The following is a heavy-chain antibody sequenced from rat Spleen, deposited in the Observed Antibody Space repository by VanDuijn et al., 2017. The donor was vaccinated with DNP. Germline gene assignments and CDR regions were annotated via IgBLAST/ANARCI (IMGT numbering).Heavy chain of an antibody. CDR2: ISYDGSDI. D-gene: IGHD1-7*01. Sequence: EVQLVESGGGLVQPGRSLKLSCAASGFTFNDYYMAWVRQAPTKGLEWVAAISYDGSDIYYRDSVKGRFTISRDNAKSTLYLQMDSLRSEDTATYYCATGMTDYWGQGVMVTVSS. V-gene: IGHV5-7*01. CDR1: GFTFNDYY. J-gene: IGHJ2*01. CDR3: ATGMTDY.